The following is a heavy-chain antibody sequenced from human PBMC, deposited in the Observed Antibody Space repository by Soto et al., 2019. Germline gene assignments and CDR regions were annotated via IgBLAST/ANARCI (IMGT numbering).Heavy chain of an antibody. Sequence: SETLSLTCTVSGGSISSYYGSWIRQPPGKGLEWIGYIYYSGSTNYNPSLKSRVTISVDTSKNQFSLRLSSVTAADTAVYYCARGGGYCSGGSCYSGVIPYYYYYYRDVWGKGTTVTVSS. CDR2: IYYSGST. V-gene: IGHV4-59*01. CDR1: GGSISSYY. D-gene: IGHD2-15*01. J-gene: IGHJ6*03. CDR3: ARGGGYCSGGSCYSGVIPYYYYYYRDV.